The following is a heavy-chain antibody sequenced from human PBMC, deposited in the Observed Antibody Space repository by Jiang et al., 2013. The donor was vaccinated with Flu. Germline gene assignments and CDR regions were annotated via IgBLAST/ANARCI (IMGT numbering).Heavy chain of an antibody. Sequence: KISCKGSGYSFTSYWIGWVRQMPGKGLEWMGIIYPGDSDTRYSPSFQGQVTISADKSISTAYLQWSSLKASDTAMYYCARQRHDPEMPDSTGYSSGWYTFDYWGQGTLVTVSS. CDR1: GYSFTSYW. CDR3: ARQRHDPEMPDSTGYSSGWYTFDY. V-gene: IGHV5-51*01. J-gene: IGHJ4*02. CDR2: IYPGDSDT. D-gene: IGHD6-19*01.